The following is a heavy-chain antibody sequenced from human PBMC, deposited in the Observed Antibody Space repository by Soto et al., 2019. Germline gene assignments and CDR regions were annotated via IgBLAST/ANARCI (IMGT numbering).Heavy chain of an antibody. V-gene: IGHV5-10-1*01. J-gene: IGHJ4*02. Sequence: GESLKLSCEGSGYSLTTHWINWVRPMPGKGLEWVGRIDPSQSYFHYNPSFQGHVTISADNSTSKAYLQCNSREASDTASYFCSVFRGGCFGDGRLDSWGQGTLVTVSS. D-gene: IGHD3-9*01. CDR1: GYSLTTHW. CDR3: SVFRGGCFGDGRLDS. CDR2: IDPSQSYF.